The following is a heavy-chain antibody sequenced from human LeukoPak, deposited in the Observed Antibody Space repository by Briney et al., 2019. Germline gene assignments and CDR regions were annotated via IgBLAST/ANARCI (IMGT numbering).Heavy chain of an antibody. V-gene: IGHV3-20*04. D-gene: IGHD2-2*01. CDR2: INWNGGST. CDR1: GFTFDDYG. CDR3: ARDRIVVVPAANGGYGMDV. Sequence: GGPLRLSCAASGFTFDDYGMSWVRQAPGKGLEWVSGINWNGGSTGYADSVKGRFTISRDNAKNSLYLQMNSLRAEDTALYYCARDRIVVVPAANGGYGMDVWGQGTTVTVSS. J-gene: IGHJ6*02.